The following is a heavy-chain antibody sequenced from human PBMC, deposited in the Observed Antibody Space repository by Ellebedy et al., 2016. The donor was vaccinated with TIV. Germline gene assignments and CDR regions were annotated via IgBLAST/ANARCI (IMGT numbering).Heavy chain of an antibody. Sequence: SETLSLTCTVSGGSISSSSYYWGWIRQPPGKGLEWIGTVYYTGTSYYNPSLKSRVTISVDTSKNQFSLKLNSVTAADTAVYYCASIVGATNFDFWGQGTLVTVSS. CDR3: ASIVGATNFDF. CDR2: VYYTGTS. D-gene: IGHD1-26*01. J-gene: IGHJ4*02. CDR1: GGSISSSSYY. V-gene: IGHV4-39*07.